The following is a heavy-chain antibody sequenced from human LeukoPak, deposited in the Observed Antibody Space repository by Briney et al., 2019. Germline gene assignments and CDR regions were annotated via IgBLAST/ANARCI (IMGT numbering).Heavy chain of an antibody. CDR1: GGSISSYY. J-gene: IGHJ4*02. CDR3: AGERGEEYSSGWYKRNYFDN. D-gene: IGHD6-19*01. Sequence: SETLSLTCTVSGGSISSYYWSWIRQPPGKGLEWIGYIYYSVTTKYNPSLKSRVTISVDTSKNQFSLKLNSVTAADTAVYYCAGERGEEYSSGWYKRNYFDNWGQGIRVTVSS. CDR2: IYYSVTT. V-gene: IGHV4-59*12.